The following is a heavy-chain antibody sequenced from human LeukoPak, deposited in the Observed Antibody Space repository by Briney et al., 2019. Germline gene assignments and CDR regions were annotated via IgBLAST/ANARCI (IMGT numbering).Heavy chain of an antibody. D-gene: IGHD2-8*02. Sequence: ASVKVSCKASGYTFTGYYMHWVRQAPGQGLEWMGWINPNSGGTNYAQKFQGRVTMTRDTSISTAYMELSRLRSDDTAIYYCATYRQVLLPFESWGQGTLVTVSS. V-gene: IGHV1-2*02. J-gene: IGHJ4*02. CDR2: INPNSGGT. CDR3: ATYRQVLLPFES. CDR1: GYTFTGYY.